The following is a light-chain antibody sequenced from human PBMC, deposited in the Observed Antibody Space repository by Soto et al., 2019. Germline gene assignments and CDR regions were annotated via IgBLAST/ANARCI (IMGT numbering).Light chain of an antibody. V-gene: IGKV3-11*01. CDR2: GAS. Sequence: IVLKQSPGTVSLSPGEGATLSCRASQSVGGTFLAWYQQKGGQAPRLLIHGASNRATGIPDRFSGSRSGTDFTLTISSLEPEDFAVYFCHQRNKFGQGTRLEIK. CDR3: HQRNK. J-gene: IGKJ5*01. CDR1: QSVGGTF.